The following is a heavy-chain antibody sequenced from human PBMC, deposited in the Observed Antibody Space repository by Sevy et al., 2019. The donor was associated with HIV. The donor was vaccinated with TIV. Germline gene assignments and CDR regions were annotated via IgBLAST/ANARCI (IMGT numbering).Heavy chain of an antibody. Sequence: GGSLRLSCVASGFNFNIYSMSWVPRAPGKGLEWVSTLSFGCGRINHADSVQGRFTMSRDDSKKTVYLEMNSLRAEDTAVYYCAREGCTRPHDHWGQGTLVTVSS. V-gene: IGHV3-23*01. CDR3: AREGCTRPHDH. J-gene: IGHJ4*02. CDR2: LSFGCGRI. CDR1: GFNFNIYS. D-gene: IGHD2-8*01.